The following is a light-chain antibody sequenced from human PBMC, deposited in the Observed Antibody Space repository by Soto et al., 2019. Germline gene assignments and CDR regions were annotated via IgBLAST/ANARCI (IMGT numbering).Light chain of an antibody. V-gene: IGLV2-8*01. CDR3: CSYANYNTL. CDR1: SSDIGADNY. J-gene: IGLJ3*02. CDR2: EVH. Sequence: QSALTQPPSASGSPGQSVTISCTGTSSDIGADNYVSWYQQYPGKAPKLLIYEVHKRPSGVPDRFSGSKSVNAASLTVSGLQAEDEADYYCCSYANYNTLFGGGTKLTVL.